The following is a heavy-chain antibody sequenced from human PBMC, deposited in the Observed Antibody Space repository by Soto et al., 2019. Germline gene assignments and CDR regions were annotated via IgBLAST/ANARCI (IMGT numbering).Heavy chain of an antibody. V-gene: IGHV5-10-1*01. J-gene: IGHJ6*02. CDR1: GYSFTSYW. Sequence: GESLKISCRGSGYSFTSYWISWVRQMPGKGLEWMGRIDPSDSYTNYGPSFQGHVTISADKSISTAYLQWSSLKASDTAMYYCARRDGGSGSYYNYYYYGMDVWGQGTTVTVSS. CDR2: IDPSDSYT. CDR3: ARRDGGSGSYYNYYYYGMDV. D-gene: IGHD3-10*01.